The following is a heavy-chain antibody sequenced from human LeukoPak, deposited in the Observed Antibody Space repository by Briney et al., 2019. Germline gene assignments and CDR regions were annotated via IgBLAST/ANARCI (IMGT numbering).Heavy chain of an antibody. CDR3: ARTREQWQVLDY. CDR2: ISNEGSDK. CDR1: GFHFSSYG. V-gene: IGHV3-30*03. Sequence: PGGSLRLSCAVSGFHFSSYGMHWVRQAPGKGLEWVAVISNEGSDKYYADSVKGRFTMSRDNSKNMVYLQMNSLRVEDTAVYYCARTREQWQVLDYWGQGTLVTVSS. D-gene: IGHD6-19*01. J-gene: IGHJ4*02.